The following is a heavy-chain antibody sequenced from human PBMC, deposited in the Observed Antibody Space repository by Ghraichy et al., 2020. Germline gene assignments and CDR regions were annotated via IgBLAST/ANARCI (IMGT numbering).Heavy chain of an antibody. J-gene: IGHJ6*02. CDR1: GYSFTSYW. Sequence: GESLNISCKGSGYSFTSYWIGWVRQMPGKGLEWMGIIYPGDSDTRYSPSFQGQVTISADKSISTAYLQWSSLKASDTAMYYCAIQLSIAVAGTPGWYYGMDVWGQGTTVTVSS. CDR2: IYPGDSDT. V-gene: IGHV5-51*01. D-gene: IGHD6-19*01. CDR3: AIQLSIAVAGTPGWYYGMDV.